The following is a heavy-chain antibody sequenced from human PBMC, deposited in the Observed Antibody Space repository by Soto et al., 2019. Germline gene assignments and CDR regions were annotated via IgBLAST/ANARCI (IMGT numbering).Heavy chain of an antibody. D-gene: IGHD6-19*01. J-gene: IGHJ4*02. CDR1: GFTFSNYA. CDR3: ASGQGNGWYYFDY. V-gene: IGHV3-30-3*01. CDR2: MSYDGNSK. Sequence: QVQLVESGGGVVQPGRSLRLSCAASGFTFSNYAIHWVRQAPGKGLEWVAVMSYDGNSKYYADSVKGRFTISRDNSKNQLYLQMNSLRAEDTAVYYCASGQGNGWYYFDYWGQGTLVTVSS.